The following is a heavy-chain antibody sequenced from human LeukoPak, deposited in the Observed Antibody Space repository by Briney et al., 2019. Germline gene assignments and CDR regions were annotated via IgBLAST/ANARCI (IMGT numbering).Heavy chain of an antibody. CDR3: AKDSSGWLDY. D-gene: IGHD6-19*01. CDR2: ISYDGSNK. V-gene: IGHV3-30*18. J-gene: IGHJ4*02. CDR1: GFTFSSYG. Sequence: GGSLRLSCAASGFTFSSYGMHWVRQAPGKGLEWVAVISYDGSNKYYADSVKGRFTISRDNSENTLYLQMNSLRAEDTAVYYCAKDSSGWLDYWGQGTLVTVSS.